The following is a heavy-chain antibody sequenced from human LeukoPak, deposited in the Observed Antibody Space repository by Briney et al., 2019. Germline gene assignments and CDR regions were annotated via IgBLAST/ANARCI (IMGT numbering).Heavy chain of an antibody. J-gene: IGHJ4*02. CDR2: ISSSSSTI. V-gene: IGHV3-48*01. Sequence: GGSLRLSCAASGFTFSSYSMNWVRQAPGKGLEWVSYISSSSSTIYYADSVKGRFTISRGNAKNSLYLQMNSLRAEDTAVYYCARVSGYSYGYSGDYWGQGTLVTVSS. D-gene: IGHD5-18*01. CDR3: ARVSGYSYGYSGDY. CDR1: GFTFSSYS.